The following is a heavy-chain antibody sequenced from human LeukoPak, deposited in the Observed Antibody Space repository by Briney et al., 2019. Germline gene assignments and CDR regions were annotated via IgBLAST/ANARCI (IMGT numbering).Heavy chain of an antibody. CDR3: ARSEDIVATFDY. CDR1: GFSFSSYE. CDR2: ISSSGSTI. J-gene: IGHJ4*02. Sequence: GGSLRLSCVASGFSFSSYEMYWVRQAPGKGLEWVSYISSSGSTIYYADSVKGRFTISRDNAKNSLYLQMNSLRAEDTAVYYCARSEDIVATFDYWGQGTLVTVSS. V-gene: IGHV3-48*03. D-gene: IGHD5-12*01.